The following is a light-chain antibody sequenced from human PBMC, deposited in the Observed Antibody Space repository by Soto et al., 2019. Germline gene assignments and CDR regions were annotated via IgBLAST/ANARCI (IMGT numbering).Light chain of an antibody. CDR2: GAS. Sequence: EIVLTQSPGTLSLSPGERATLSCRASQSVSSCYLAWYQQKPGQAPRLLIYGASSRATGIPDRFSGSGSGTDFTLTISRLEPEDFAVYYCHQYGSSPQTFGQGTKVEIK. CDR1: QSVSSCY. J-gene: IGKJ1*01. V-gene: IGKV3-20*01. CDR3: HQYGSSPQT.